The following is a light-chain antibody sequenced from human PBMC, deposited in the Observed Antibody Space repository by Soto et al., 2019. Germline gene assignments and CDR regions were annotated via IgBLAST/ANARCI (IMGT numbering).Light chain of an antibody. J-gene: IGKJ1*01. Sequence: DIQLTQSPSSVSASVGDRVTITCRASQDISTRLAWYQQKPGTAPKLLIYAASTLLSGVPSRFSGSGSGTAFSLTVSSLQPEDLATYFCQQANTFPWTFGQGTKVGIK. CDR2: AAS. CDR3: QQANTFPWT. V-gene: IGKV1-12*01. CDR1: QDISTR.